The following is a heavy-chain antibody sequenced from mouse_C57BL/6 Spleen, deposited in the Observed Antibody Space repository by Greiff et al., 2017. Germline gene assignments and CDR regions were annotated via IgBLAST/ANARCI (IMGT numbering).Heavy chain of an antibody. CDR2: IDPEDGET. J-gene: IGHJ1*03. D-gene: IGHD1-1*01. V-gene: IGHV14-2*01. CDR1: GFNIKDYY. Sequence: EVQLQQSGAELVKPGASVKLSCTASGFNIKDYYMHWVKQRTEQGLEWIGRIDPEDGETKYAPKFQGKATITADTSSNTAYLQLSSLTSEDTAVYYCAGDSGDYYGSSYDGYFDVWGTGTTVTVSS. CDR3: AGDSGDYYGSSYDGYFDV.